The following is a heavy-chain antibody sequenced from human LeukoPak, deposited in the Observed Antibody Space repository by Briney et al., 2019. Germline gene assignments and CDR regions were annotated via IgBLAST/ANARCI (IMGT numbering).Heavy chain of an antibody. D-gene: IGHD5-12*01. V-gene: IGHV4-34*01. Sequence: PSETLSLTCTVSGGSISSYYWSWIRQPPGKGLEWIGEINHSGSTNYNPSLKSRVTISVDTSKNQFSLKLSSVTAADTAVYYCARRLIVATILYYYYGMDVWGQGTTVTVSS. CDR2: INHSGST. CDR3: ARRLIVATILYYYYGMDV. CDR1: GGSISSYY. J-gene: IGHJ6*02.